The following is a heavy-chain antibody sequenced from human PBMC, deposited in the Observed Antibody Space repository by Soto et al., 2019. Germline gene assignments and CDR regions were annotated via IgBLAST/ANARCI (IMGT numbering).Heavy chain of an antibody. CDR1: GFTFSNYA. CDR2: LSGSGGST. CDR3: AKDRAIRPGSDFDY. J-gene: IGHJ4*02. Sequence: EVQLLESGGGLVQPGGSLRLSCAASGFTFSNYAMTWVRQAPGKGLEWVSALSGSGGSTYYADSVKGRFTISRDNSKNTLYLRMNSLRAEDTAVFYCAKDRAIRPGSDFDYWGQGTQVTVSS. V-gene: IGHV3-23*01. D-gene: IGHD3-9*01.